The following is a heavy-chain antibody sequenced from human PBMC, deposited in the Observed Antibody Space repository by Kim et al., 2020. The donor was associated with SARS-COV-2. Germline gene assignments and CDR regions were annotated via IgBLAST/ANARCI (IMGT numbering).Heavy chain of an antibody. CDR2: ISGSDVST. Sequence: GGSLRLFCSSFFFSFFSYSLFFFLSSPFSLLEWVSGISGSDVSTYYFVSLNGLFIISIDNSKNTLHLQMNSLRAEDTAVYYCAKHFGSSGSEFQHWGQGTLVTVSS. V-gene: IGHV3-23*01. J-gene: IGHJ1*01. CDR3: AKHFGSSGSEFQH. CDR1: FFSFFSYS. D-gene: IGHD3-22*01.